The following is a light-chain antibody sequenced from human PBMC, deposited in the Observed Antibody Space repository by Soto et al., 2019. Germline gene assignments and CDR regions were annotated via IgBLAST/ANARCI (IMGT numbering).Light chain of an antibody. J-gene: IGKJ2*01. CDR3: QQRSNWPPEYT. Sequence: EIVLTQSPGTLSLSPGERATLSCRASQSVRSDYLAWYQQKPGQAPRLHIYGASTRATGIPDRFTGSGSGTDFTLTISRLEPEDFAVYYCQQRSNWPPEYTFGQGTKLEI. CDR2: GAS. CDR1: QSVRSDY. V-gene: IGKV3D-20*02.